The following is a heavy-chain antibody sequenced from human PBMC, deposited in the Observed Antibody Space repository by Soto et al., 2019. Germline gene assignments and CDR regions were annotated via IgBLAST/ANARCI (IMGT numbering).Heavy chain of an antibody. J-gene: IGHJ4*02. D-gene: IGHD3-22*01. CDR3: ARDLIPYYYDSSGYSGIVY. V-gene: IGHV3-48*02. Sequence: PGGSLRLSCAAAGVTFSSSSMNWVRQAPGKGLEWVSYISSSSSTIYYADSVKGRFTISRDNAKNSLYLQMNSLRDEDTAVYYCARDLIPYYYDSSGYSGIVYWGQGTLVTVSS. CDR2: ISSSSSTI. CDR1: GVTFSSSS.